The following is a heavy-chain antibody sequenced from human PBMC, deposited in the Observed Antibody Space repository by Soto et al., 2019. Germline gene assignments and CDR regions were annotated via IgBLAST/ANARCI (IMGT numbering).Heavy chain of an antibody. CDR1: GGTFSSYA. CDR2: IIPIFGTA. Sequence: SVKVSCKAYGGTFSSYAISCVRQAPGQGLEWMGGIIPIFGTANYAQKFQGRVTITADKSTSTAYMELSSLRSEDTAVYYCAIGRGGDTAMATDYWGQGTQVTVPA. V-gene: IGHV1-69*06. CDR3: AIGRGGDTAMATDY. J-gene: IGHJ4*02. D-gene: IGHD5-18*01.